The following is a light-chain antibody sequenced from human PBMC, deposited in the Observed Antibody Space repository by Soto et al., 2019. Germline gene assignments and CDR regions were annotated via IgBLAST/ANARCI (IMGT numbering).Light chain of an antibody. J-gene: IGLJ1*01. CDR2: EAS. V-gene: IGLV2-18*01. CDR3: SLYTSENTYV. CDR1: STDFLSYNR. Sequence: QSVLTQPPSVSGSPGQSVTISCTGTSTDFLSYNRVSWYQQPPGTAPKLIIYEASNRPSGVPDRFSGSKSGNTASLTISGLQAADEADYYCSLYTSENTYVFGTGTKVTVL.